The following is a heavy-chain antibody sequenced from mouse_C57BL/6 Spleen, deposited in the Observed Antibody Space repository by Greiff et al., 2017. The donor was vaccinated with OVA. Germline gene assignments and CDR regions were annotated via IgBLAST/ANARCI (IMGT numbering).Heavy chain of an antibody. Sequence: VQLQQPGAELVKPGASVKLSCKASGYTFTSYWMHWVKQRPGQGLEWIGMIHPNSGSTNYNEKFKSKATLTVDKSSSTAYMQLSSLTSEDSAVYYCAFYYDYDGYFDYWGQGTTLTVSS. J-gene: IGHJ2*01. CDR2: IHPNSGST. V-gene: IGHV1-64*01. D-gene: IGHD2-4*01. CDR3: AFYYDYDGYFDY. CDR1: GYTFTSYW.